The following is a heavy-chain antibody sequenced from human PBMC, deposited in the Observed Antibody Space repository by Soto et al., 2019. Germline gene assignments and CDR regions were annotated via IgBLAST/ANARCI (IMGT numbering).Heavy chain of an antibody. CDR2: ISGSGGST. V-gene: IGHV3-23*01. J-gene: IGHJ6*02. CDR3: AKDQVPAADYYYYYGMDV. CDR1: GFTFSSYA. Sequence: GGSLRLSCAASGFTFSSYAMSWVRQAPGKGLEWGSAISGSGGSTYYADSVKGRFTISRDNSKNTLYLQMNSLRAEDTAVYYCAKDQVPAADYYYYYGMDVWGQGTTVTVFS. D-gene: IGHD2-2*01.